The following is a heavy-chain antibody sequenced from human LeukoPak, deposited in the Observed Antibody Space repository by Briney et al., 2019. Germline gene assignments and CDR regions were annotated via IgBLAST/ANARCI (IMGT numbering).Heavy chain of an antibody. CDR1: GYSISSGYY. CDR3: ARGGPLVYCSGGSCYSLDY. V-gene: IGHV4-38-2*01. CDR2: INHSGST. Sequence: KPSETLSLTCAVSGYSISSGYYWGWIRQPPGKGLEWIGEINHSGSTNYNPSLKSRVTISVDTSKNQFSLKLSSVTAADTAVYYCARGGPLVYCSGGSCYSLDYWGQGTLVTVSS. D-gene: IGHD2-15*01. J-gene: IGHJ4*02.